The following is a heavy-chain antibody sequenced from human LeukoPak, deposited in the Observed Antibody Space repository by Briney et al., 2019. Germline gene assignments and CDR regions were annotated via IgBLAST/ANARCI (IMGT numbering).Heavy chain of an antibody. V-gene: IGHV4-59*01. CDR3: ARVGDWNDLVY. Sequence: ASETLSLTCTVSGGSISSYYWSWIRQPPGKGLEWIGYILYSGTTTNYNPSLKSRVTISVATSKNQFSLKLSSVTAADTAVYYCARVGDWNDLVYWGQGTLVTVSS. CDR2: ILYSGTTT. J-gene: IGHJ4*02. CDR1: GGSISSYY. D-gene: IGHD1-1*01.